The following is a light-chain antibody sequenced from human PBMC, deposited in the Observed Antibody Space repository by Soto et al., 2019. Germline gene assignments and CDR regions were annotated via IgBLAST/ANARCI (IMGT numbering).Light chain of an antibody. CDR2: DAS. Sequence: EIVMTQSPATLSVSPGERATLSCRASQSLSSNLAWYQQKPGQAPRLLIYDASTRATGIPARFSGSGSGTEFTLTISSLQSEDSAVYYCQQYNRWRTFGQGTKVEIK. V-gene: IGKV3-15*01. CDR1: QSLSSN. CDR3: QQYNRWRT. J-gene: IGKJ1*01.